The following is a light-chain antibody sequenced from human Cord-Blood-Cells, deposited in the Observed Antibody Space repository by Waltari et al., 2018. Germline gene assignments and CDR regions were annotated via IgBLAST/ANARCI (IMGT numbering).Light chain of an antibody. CDR1: QSVSSSY. J-gene: IGKJ4*01. CDR3: QQYGRSPLT. V-gene: IGKV3-20*01. Sequence: EIVLTQSPGTLSLSPGERATLSCRASQSVSSSYLAWYQQKPGQAPRHLIYGASSRATGIPDRFSGSGSGTDFTLTISRLETEDFAVYYCQQYGRSPLTFGGGTKVEIK. CDR2: GAS.